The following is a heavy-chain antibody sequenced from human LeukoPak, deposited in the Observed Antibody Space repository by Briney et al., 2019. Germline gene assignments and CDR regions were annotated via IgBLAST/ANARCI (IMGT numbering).Heavy chain of an antibody. CDR1: GFTFSSYG. D-gene: IGHD1-26*01. CDR3: AKDGGSYGAHYFDY. CDR2: ISGSGGST. J-gene: IGHJ4*02. V-gene: IGHV3-23*01. Sequence: GGSLRLSCAASGFTFSSYGMSWVRQAPGKGLEWVSAISGSGGSTYYADSVKGRFTISRDNSKNTLYLQMNSLRAEDTAVYYCAKDGGSYGAHYFDYWGQGTLVTVSS.